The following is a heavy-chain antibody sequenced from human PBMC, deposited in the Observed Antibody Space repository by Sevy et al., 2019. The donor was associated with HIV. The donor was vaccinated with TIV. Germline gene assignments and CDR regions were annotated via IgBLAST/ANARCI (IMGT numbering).Heavy chain of an antibody. CDR2: ISAYNGNT. V-gene: IGHV1-18*01. CDR3: ARVRSRLVVTLEGPDY. J-gene: IGHJ4*02. D-gene: IGHD3-22*01. CDR1: GYTFTSYG. Sequence: ASVKVSCKASGYTFTSYGISWVRQAPGQGLEWMGWISAYNGNTNYAQKLQGRVTMTTDTSTSKAYMELRSLKSDDTAVYYCARVRSRLVVTLEGPDYWGQGTPVTVSS.